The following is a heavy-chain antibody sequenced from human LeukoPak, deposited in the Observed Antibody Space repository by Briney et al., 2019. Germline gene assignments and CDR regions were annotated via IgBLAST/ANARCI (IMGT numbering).Heavy chain of an antibody. CDR3: ARGPGNYDFWSGYWYMDV. V-gene: IGHV3-7*01. D-gene: IGHD3-3*01. J-gene: IGHJ6*03. Sequence: GGSLRLSCAASGFTLSSHWMGWVRQAPGKGLEWVANIKQDGSEKYYVDSVKGRFTISRDNAKNSLYLQMNSLRAEDTAVYYCARGPGNYDFWSGYWYMDVWGKGTTVTVSS. CDR1: GFTLSSHW. CDR2: IKQDGSEK.